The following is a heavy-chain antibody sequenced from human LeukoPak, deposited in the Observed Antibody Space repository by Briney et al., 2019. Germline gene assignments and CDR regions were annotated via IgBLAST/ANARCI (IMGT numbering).Heavy chain of an antibody. Sequence: PSDTLSLTCNVSGCSISSYYWSWIRQPAGKGLEWIGRIFTSWITNYNPSLKSRVTMSVDTSNNEFSLSLSAVTAADTAVYYCAQSPPDSNSLDDWGQGTLVTVSS. CDR2: IFTSWIT. V-gene: IGHV4-4*07. CDR3: AQSPPDSNSLDD. CDR1: GCSISSYY. D-gene: IGHD4-11*01. J-gene: IGHJ4*02.